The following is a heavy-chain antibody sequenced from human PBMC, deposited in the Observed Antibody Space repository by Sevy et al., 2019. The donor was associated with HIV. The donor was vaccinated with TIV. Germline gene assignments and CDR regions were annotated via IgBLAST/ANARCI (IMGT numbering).Heavy chain of an antibody. CDR1: GGSISSSSYY. CDR2: IYYSGST. Sequence: SETLSLTCTVSGGSISSSSYYWGWIRQPPGKGLEWIGSIYYSGSTYYNPSLKSRVTISVDTSKNQFSLNLSSVTAADTAVYYCARDLVGATTRWFDPWGQGTLVTVSS. D-gene: IGHD1-26*01. CDR3: ARDLVGATTRWFDP. J-gene: IGHJ5*02. V-gene: IGHV4-39*02.